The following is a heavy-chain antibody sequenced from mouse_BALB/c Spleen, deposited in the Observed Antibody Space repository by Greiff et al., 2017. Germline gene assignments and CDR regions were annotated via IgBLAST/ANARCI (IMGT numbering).Heavy chain of an antibody. CDR2: IWTGGGT. V-gene: IGHV2-9-2*01. J-gene: IGHJ2*01. D-gene: IGHD1-1*01. Sequence: QVQLKESGPGLVAPSQSLSITCTVSGFSLTSYDISWIRQPPGKGLEWLGVIWTGGGTNYNSAFMSRLSISKDNSKSQVFLKMNSLQTDDTAIYYCVRDSYGRYYFDYWGQGTTLTVSS. CDR1: GFSLTSYD. CDR3: VRDSYGRYYFDY.